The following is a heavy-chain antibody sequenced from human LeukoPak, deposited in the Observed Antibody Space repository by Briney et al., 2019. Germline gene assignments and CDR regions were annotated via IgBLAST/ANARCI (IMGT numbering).Heavy chain of an antibody. CDR2: INHSGST. Sequence: SETLSLTCAVYGGSFSGYYWGWIRQPPGKGLEWIGEINHSGSTNYNPSLKSRVTISVDTSKNQFSLKLSSVTAADTAVYYCARGAMVRGVRPPSNWFDPWGQGTLVTVSS. J-gene: IGHJ5*02. V-gene: IGHV4-34*01. CDR3: ARGAMVRGVRPPSNWFDP. CDR1: GGSFSGYY. D-gene: IGHD3-10*01.